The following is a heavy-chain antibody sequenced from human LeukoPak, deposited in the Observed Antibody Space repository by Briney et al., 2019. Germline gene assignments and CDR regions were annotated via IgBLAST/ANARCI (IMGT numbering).Heavy chain of an antibody. CDR1: GYTFTGYY. V-gene: IGHV1-2*02. J-gene: IGHJ4*02. D-gene: IGHD6-13*01. Sequence: ASVKVSCKASGYTFTGYYMHWVRQAPGQGLEWMGWINPNSGGTNYAQKFQGRVTMTRDTSISTAYMELSRLRSDDTAVYYCARDLTGYSSSWGSDYWGQGTLVTVSS. CDR3: ARDLTGYSSSWGSDY. CDR2: INPNSGGT.